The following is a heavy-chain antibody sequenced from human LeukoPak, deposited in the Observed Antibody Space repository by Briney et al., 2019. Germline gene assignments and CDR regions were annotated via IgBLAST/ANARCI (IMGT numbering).Heavy chain of an antibody. CDR1: GFTFSSYA. Sequence: GGSLRLSCAASGFTFSSYAMSWVRQAPGKGLEWVSAISGSGGSTYYADSVKGRFTISRDNSKNTLYLQMNSLRAEDTAVYYCATSTAIVVVTALNYWGQGTLVTVPS. V-gene: IGHV3-23*01. J-gene: IGHJ4*02. CDR3: ATSTAIVVVTALNY. D-gene: IGHD2-21*02. CDR2: ISGSGGST.